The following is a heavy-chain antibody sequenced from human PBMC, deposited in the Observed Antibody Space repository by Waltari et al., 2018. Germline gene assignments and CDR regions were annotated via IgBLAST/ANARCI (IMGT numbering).Heavy chain of an antibody. Sequence: QVQLVESGGGVVQPGRSLRLSCAASGFTFSSYGMHWVRQAPGKGLEWVAVISYDGSNKYYADSVKGRFTISRDNSKNTLYLQMNSLRAEDTAVYYCATAPYSSSWALLDYWGQGTLVTVSS. CDR1: GFTFSSYG. D-gene: IGHD6-6*01. CDR3: ATAPYSSSWALLDY. CDR2: ISYDGSNK. V-gene: IGHV3-30*03. J-gene: IGHJ4*02.